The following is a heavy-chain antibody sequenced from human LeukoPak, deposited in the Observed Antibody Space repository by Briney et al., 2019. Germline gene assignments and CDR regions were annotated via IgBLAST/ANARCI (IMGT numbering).Heavy chain of an antibody. CDR2: IYHSGST. J-gene: IGHJ4*02. CDR3: GAVTDTVIDY. D-gene: IGHD6-19*01. V-gene: IGHV4-38-2*02. CDR1: GYSISSHYY. Sequence: SETLSLTCTVSGYSISSHYYWGWIRQPPGKGLEWIGSIYHSGSTYSNPSLKSRVTISVDTSKNQFSLKLSSVTAADTAVYYCGAVTDTVIDYWGQGTLVTVSS.